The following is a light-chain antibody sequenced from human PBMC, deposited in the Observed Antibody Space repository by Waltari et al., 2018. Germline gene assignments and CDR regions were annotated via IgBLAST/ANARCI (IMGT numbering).Light chain of an antibody. V-gene: IGKV4-1*01. CDR1: QSVLYSSNSKNY. J-gene: IGKJ1*01. CDR3: HQYYATPWT. CDR2: WAS. Sequence: DIVMTQSPDSLAVSLGERATLNCKSSQSVLYSSNSKNYLAWYQHKPGQPPKLLIYWASTRDSGVPDRFSGGGSGTDFTLTISSLQAEDVAVYYCHQYYATPWTFGQGTKLEIK.